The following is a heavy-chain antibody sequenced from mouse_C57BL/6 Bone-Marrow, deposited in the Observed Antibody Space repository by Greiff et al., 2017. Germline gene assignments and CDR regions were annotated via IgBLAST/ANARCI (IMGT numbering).Heavy chain of an antibody. J-gene: IGHJ2*01. CDR2: IYPGGGYT. V-gene: IGHV1-63*01. Sequence: VQLQQSGAELVRPGTSVKMSCKASGYTFTNYWIGWAKQRPGHGLEWIGDIYPGGGYTNYNEKFKGKATLTADKSSSTAYMQFSSLTSEDSAIYYCARTNLLLRYYFDYWGQGTTLTVSS. CDR1: GYTFTNYW. D-gene: IGHD1-1*01. CDR3: ARTNLLLRYYFDY.